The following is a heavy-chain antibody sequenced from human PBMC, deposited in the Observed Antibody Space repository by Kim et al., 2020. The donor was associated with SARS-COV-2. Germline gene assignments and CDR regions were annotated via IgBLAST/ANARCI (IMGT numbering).Heavy chain of an antibody. D-gene: IGHD3-9*01. CDR1: GFTFSSYA. V-gene: IGHV3-23*01. CDR2: ISGSGGST. J-gene: IGHJ6*02. Sequence: GGSLRLSCAATGFTFSSYAMSWVRQAPGKGLEWVSAISGSGGSTYYADSVKGRFTISRDNSKNTLYLQMNSLRAEDTAVYYCAKERYFAWTYGMDVWGQGTTVTVSS. CDR3: AKERYFAWTYGMDV.